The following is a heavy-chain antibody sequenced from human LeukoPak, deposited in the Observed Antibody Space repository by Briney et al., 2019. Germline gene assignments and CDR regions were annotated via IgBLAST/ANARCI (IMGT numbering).Heavy chain of an antibody. CDR1: GFTVSSNY. V-gene: IGHV3-66*01. J-gene: IGHJ4*02. D-gene: IGHD6-13*01. CDR2: IYSGGST. CDR3: ARGDSSSWIGYYFDY. Sequence: GGSLRLSCAASGFTVSSNYMSWVRQAPGKGLEWVSVIYSGGSTYYADSVKGRFTISRDNSKNTLYLQMNSLRAEDTAVYYCARGDSSSWIGYYFDYWGQGTQVTVSS.